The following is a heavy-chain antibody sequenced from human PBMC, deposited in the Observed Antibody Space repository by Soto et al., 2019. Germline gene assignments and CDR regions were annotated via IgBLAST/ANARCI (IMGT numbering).Heavy chain of an antibody. CDR2: IVVGSGNT. V-gene: IGHV1-58*02. Sequence: GASVKVSCKASGFTFTSSAMQWVRQARGQRLEWIGWIVVGSGNTNYAQKFQERVTITRDMSTSTAYMELSSLRSEDTAVYYCARVNIAAALYYFDYWGQGTLVTVSS. J-gene: IGHJ4*02. CDR1: GFTFTSSA. D-gene: IGHD6-13*01. CDR3: ARVNIAAALYYFDY.